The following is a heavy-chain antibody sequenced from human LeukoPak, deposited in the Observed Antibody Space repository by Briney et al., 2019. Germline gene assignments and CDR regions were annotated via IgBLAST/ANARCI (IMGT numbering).Heavy chain of an antibody. V-gene: IGHV3-21*01. CDR1: GFAFSTYS. CDR2: ITSSASNV. J-gene: IGHJ4*02. Sequence: GGFLRLSCAASGFAFSTYSMNWVRQAPGTGLEWVSSITSSASNVYYADSVKGRFTISRDNAKNSLFLQMNNLGADDTAVYYCARSEMSTITLPDYWGQGTPVTVSS. CDR3: ARSEMSTITLPDY. D-gene: IGHD5-24*01.